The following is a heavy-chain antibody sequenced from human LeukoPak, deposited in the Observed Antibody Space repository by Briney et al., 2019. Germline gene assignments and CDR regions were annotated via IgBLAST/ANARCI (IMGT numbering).Heavy chain of an antibody. CDR2: IYSGGST. D-gene: IGHD6-6*01. CDR1: GFTFSNYV. J-gene: IGHJ6*02. CDR3: ARDHVPGV. V-gene: IGHV3-66*01. Sequence: PGGSLRLSCAASGFTFSNYVMSWVRQAPGKGLEWVSVIYSGGSTYYADSVKGRFTISRDNSKNTLYLQMNSLRAEDTAVYYCARDHVPGVWGQGTTVTVSS.